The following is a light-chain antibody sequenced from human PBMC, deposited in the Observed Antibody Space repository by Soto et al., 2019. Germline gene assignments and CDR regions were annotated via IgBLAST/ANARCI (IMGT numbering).Light chain of an antibody. J-gene: IGLJ1*01. Sequence: QSGLTQPASVSGSPGQSITISCTGTSSDVGGYDYVSWYQLHPGKAPKLMVFEVNNRPSGVSYRFSGSKSGNTASLTISGLQAEDEADYFCSSYSISTAYLFGTGTKVTVL. V-gene: IGLV2-14*01. CDR2: EVN. CDR3: SSYSISTAYL. CDR1: SSDVGGYDY.